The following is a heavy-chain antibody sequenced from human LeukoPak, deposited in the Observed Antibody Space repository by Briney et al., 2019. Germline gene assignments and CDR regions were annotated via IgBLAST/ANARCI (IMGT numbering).Heavy chain of an antibody. CDR3: AKDTGRYYDSSGYLGV. J-gene: IGHJ4*02. V-gene: IGHV3-21*04. Sequence: GGSLRLSCAASGFTFSTYNMNWVRQAPGKGLEWVSSISGSSSYIYYADSVKGRFTISRDNARNSLYLQMNSLRAEDTALYYCAKDTGRYYDSSGYLGVWGQGTLVTVSS. CDR2: ISGSSSYI. D-gene: IGHD3-22*01. CDR1: GFTFSTYN.